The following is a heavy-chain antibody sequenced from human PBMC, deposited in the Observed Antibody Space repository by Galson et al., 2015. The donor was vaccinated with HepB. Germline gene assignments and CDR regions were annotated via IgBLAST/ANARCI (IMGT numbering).Heavy chain of an antibody. CDR2: ISGSGGST. CDR1: GFTFSSYA. Sequence: SLRLSCAASGFTFSSYAMSWVRQAPGKGLEWVSAISGSGGSTYYADPVKGRFTISRDNSKNTLYLQMNSLRAEDTAVYYCAKANAAATVTARYFDYWGQGTLVTVSS. J-gene: IGHJ4*02. CDR3: AKANAAATVTARYFDY. D-gene: IGHD4-11*01. V-gene: IGHV3-23*01.